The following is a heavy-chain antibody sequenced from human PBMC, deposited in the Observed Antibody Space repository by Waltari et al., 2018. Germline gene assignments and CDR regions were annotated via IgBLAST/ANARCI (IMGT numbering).Heavy chain of an antibody. CDR3: ATSQSGTYYDAIVV. CDR1: GGTFSSST. V-gene: IGHV1-69*02. J-gene: IGHJ3*01. D-gene: IGHD1-26*01. CDR2: IGPILVLT. Sequence: QVQLVQSGAEVKKPGSSVKVSCKASGGTFSSSTVTWVRQAPGQGLDWMGRIGPILVLTYYGQSFQGRVTISADESTSTVYMELRSLTFEDSAVYYCATSQSGTYYDAIVVWGQGTKVT.